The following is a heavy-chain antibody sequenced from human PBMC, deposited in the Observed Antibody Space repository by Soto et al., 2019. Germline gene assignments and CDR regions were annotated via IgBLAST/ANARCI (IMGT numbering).Heavy chain of an antibody. CDR2: IYHSGST. D-gene: IGHD3-22*01. CDR3: ASAPPDYYDSSGYYYYLSY. Sequence: QLPLQESGSGLVKPSQTLSLTCAVSGGSISSGGYSWSWIRQPPGKGLEWIGYIYHSGSTYYNPSLKSRVTISVDRSKNQFSLKLSSVTAADTAVYYCASAPPDYYDSSGYYYYLSYWGQGTLVTVSS. J-gene: IGHJ4*02. CDR1: GGSISSGGYS. V-gene: IGHV4-30-2*01.